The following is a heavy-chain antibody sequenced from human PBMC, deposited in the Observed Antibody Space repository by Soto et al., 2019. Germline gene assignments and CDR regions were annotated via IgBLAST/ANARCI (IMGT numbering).Heavy chain of an antibody. CDR2: IIPILGIA. V-gene: IGHV1-69*02. CDR1: GGTFSSYT. CDR3: ASGSGSGRTWMDV. Sequence: QVQLVQSGAEVKKPGSSVKVSCKASGGTFSSYTISWVRQAPGQGLEWMGRIIPILGIANYAQKFQGRVTIPADKSTSTAYMELSSLRSEDTAVYYCASGSGSGRTWMDVWGKGTTVTVSS. J-gene: IGHJ6*04. D-gene: IGHD6-19*01.